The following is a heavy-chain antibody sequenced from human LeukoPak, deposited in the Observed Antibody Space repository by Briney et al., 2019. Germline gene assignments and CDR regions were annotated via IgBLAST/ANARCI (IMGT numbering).Heavy chain of an antibody. CDR2: INPSGGST. CDR3: TSLEMDYYDSSPFDY. V-gene: IGHV1-46*03. D-gene: IGHD3-22*01. CDR1: GYTFTSYY. J-gene: IGHJ4*02. Sequence: ASVKVSCKASGYTFTSYYMHWVRQAPGQGLEWMGIINPSGGSTSYAQKFQGRVTMTRDTSTSTVYMELSSLRSEDTAVYYCTSLEMDYYDSSPFDYWGQGTLVTVSS.